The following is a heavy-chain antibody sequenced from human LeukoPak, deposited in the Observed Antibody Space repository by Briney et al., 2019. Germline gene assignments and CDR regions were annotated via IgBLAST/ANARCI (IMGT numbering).Heavy chain of an antibody. Sequence: ASVKVSCKASGYTFTNYGISWVRQAPGQGLEWMGWISAYNGNTNYAQKLQGRVTMTTDTSTSTAYMELRSLRSDDTAVYYCARDGELWFGEQYNWFDPWGQGTLVTVSS. CDR1: GYTFTNYG. D-gene: IGHD3-10*01. CDR2: ISAYNGNT. CDR3: ARDGELWFGEQYNWFDP. V-gene: IGHV1-18*04. J-gene: IGHJ5*02.